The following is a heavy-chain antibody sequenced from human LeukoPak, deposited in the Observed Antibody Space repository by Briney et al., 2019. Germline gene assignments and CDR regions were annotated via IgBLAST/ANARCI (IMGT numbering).Heavy chain of an antibody. D-gene: IGHD6-13*01. V-gene: IGHV1-46*01. CDR2: INPSGGST. Sequence: ASVKVSCKASGYTFTSYYMHWVRQAPGQGLEWMGIINPSGGSTSYAQKFQGRVTITRNTSISTAYMELSSLRSEDTAVYYCARTRREIWAAAALYYFDYWGQGTLVTVSS. CDR3: ARTRREIWAAAALYYFDY. J-gene: IGHJ4*02. CDR1: GYTFTSYY.